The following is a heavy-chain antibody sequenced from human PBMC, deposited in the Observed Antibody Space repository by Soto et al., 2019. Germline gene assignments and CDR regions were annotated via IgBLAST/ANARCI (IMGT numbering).Heavy chain of an antibody. V-gene: IGHV4-61*01. D-gene: IGHD6-13*01. J-gene: IGHJ6*02. CDR2: IYYSGST. Sequence: SETLSLTCTVSGGSVSSGSYYWSWIRQPPGKGLEWIGYIYYSGSTNYNPSLKSRATISVDTSKNQFSLKLSSVTAADTAVYYCARGAGIAASRYYYYGMDVWGQGTTVTVSS. CDR3: ARGAGIAASRYYYYGMDV. CDR1: GGSVSSGSYY.